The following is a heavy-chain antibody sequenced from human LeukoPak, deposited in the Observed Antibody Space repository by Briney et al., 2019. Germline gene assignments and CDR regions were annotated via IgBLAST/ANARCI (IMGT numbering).Heavy chain of an antibody. CDR3: ATTYSSSSGWFDP. CDR2: IYYSGST. Sequence: SETLSLTCTVSGGSISSSSYYWGWIRQPPGKGLEWIGSIYYSGSTYYNPFLKSRVTISVDTSKNQFSLKLSSVTAADTAVYYCATTYSSSSGWFDPWGQGTLVTVSS. D-gene: IGHD6-13*01. J-gene: IGHJ5*02. V-gene: IGHV4-39*01. CDR1: GGSISSSSYY.